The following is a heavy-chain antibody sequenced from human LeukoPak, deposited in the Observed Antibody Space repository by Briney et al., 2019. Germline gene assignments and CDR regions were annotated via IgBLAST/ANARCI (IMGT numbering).Heavy chain of an antibody. CDR3: ARHITMVRGVINIYFDY. D-gene: IGHD3-10*01. CDR2: IYYSGST. V-gene: IGHV4-39*01. J-gene: IGHJ4*02. Sequence: SETLSLTCTVSGGSISSSSYYWGWIRQPPGKGLEWIGSIYYSGSTYYNPSLKSRVTISVDTSKNQFSLKLSSVTAADTAVYYCARHITMVRGVINIYFDYWGQGTLVTVSS. CDR1: GGSISSSSYY.